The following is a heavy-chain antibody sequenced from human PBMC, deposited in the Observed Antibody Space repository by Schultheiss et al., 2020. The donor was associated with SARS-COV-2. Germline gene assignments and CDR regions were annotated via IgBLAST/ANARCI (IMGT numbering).Heavy chain of an antibody. D-gene: IGHD2-2*01. J-gene: IGHJ4*02. CDR3: AKGDTAYCSSTSCSHYFDY. CDR2: IRSKANSYAT. Sequence: GGSLRLSCAASGFTFSGSAMHWVRQASGKGLEWVGRIRSKANSYATAYAASVKGRFTISRDDSKNTAYLQMNSLKTEDTAVYYCAKGDTAYCSSTSCSHYFDYWGQGTLVTVSS. CDR1: GFTFSGSA. V-gene: IGHV3-73*01.